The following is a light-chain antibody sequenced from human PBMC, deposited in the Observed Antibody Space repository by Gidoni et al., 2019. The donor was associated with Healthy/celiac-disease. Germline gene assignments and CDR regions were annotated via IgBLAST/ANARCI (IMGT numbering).Light chain of an antibody. Sequence: DIQLTPSPSFMSASVGDRVTITCRASQGISTLLAWYQQQPGRAPKLLMHAASTLERGVPSRFSGSGSGTEFTLTINSLQPEDVAIYYCQQVNSYPTFGHXTRLEIK. CDR3: QQVNSYPT. CDR1: QGISTL. CDR2: AAS. V-gene: IGKV1-9*01. J-gene: IGKJ5*01.